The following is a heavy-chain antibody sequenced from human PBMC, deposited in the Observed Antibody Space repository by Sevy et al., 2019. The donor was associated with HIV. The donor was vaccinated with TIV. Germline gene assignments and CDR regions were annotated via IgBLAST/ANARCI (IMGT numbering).Heavy chain of an antibody. D-gene: IGHD6-19*01. CDR2: VTPNSGAT. J-gene: IGHJ5*02. CDR1: GYNFY. CDR3: AGQSLGWYNWFDP. Sequence: ASVKVSCKASGYNFYIHWVRQAPGQGLEWRGRVTPNSGATSYAQKYQDRVAMTMDTSINKAYMELSGLKSDDTAIYYCAGQSLGWYNWFDPWGQGTLVTVSS. V-gene: IGHV1-2*06.